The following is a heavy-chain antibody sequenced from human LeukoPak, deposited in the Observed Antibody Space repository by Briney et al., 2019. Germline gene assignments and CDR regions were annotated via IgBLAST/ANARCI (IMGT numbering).Heavy chain of an antibody. CDR1: GFTFSSYA. V-gene: IGHV3-23*01. CDR3: AKVHRRDGYITRDY. Sequence: GGSLRLSCAASGFTFSSYAMSWVRQAPGKGLEWVSAISGSGGSTYYADSVKGRFTISRDNSKNTLYLQMNSLRAEDTAVYYCAKVHRRDGYITRDYWGQGTLVTVSS. D-gene: IGHD5-24*01. J-gene: IGHJ4*02. CDR2: ISGSGGST.